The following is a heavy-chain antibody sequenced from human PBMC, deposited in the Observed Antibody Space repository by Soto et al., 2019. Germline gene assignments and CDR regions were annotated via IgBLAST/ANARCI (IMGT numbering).Heavy chain of an antibody. D-gene: IGHD5-18*01. CDR1: CGSFSGYY. CDR3: ARGPPWIQLWRRNYGMDV. V-gene: IGHV4-34*01. J-gene: IGHJ6*02. CDR2: INHSGST. Sequence: PSETLSLTCAVYCGSFSGYYWSWIRQPPGKGLEWIGEINHSGSTNYNPSLKSRVTISVDTSKNQFSLKLSSVTAADTAVYYCARGPPWIQLWRRNYGMDVWGQGTTVTVSS.